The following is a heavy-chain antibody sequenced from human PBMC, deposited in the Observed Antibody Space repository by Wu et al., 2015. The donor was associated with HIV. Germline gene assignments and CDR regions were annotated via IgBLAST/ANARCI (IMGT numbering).Heavy chain of an antibody. V-gene: IGHV1-2*02. D-gene: IGHD3-22*01. CDR2: INPNSGGT. CDR1: GYTFTGYY. Sequence: QVQLVQSGAEVKKPGASVKVSCKASGYTFTGYYMHWVRQAPGQGLEWMGWINPNSGGTNYAQKFQGRVTMTRDTSISTAYMELSRLRSDDTAVYYCARDATYYYDSSGSFDYVGPGNAWSPSPQ. J-gene: IGHJ4*02. CDR3: ARDATYYYDSSGSFDY.